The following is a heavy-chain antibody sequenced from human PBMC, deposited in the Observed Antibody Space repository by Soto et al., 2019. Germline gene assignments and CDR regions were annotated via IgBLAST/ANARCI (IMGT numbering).Heavy chain of an antibody. Sequence: QVQLVESGGGVVQPGRSLRLSCAASGFTFSSYAMHWVRQAPGKGLEGVAVISYDGSNKYYADSVKGRFTISRDNSKNTLYLQMNSLRAEDTAIYYCARYLEMATKSLGDYWGQGTLVTVSS. J-gene: IGHJ4*02. V-gene: IGHV3-30-3*01. CDR1: GFTFSSYA. CDR2: ISYDGSNK. CDR3: ARYLEMATKSLGDY. D-gene: IGHD5-12*01.